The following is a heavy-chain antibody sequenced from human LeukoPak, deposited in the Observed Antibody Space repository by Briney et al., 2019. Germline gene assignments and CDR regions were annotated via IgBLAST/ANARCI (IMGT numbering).Heavy chain of an antibody. CDR1: GFPFSSYW. D-gene: IGHD3-3*01. J-gene: IGHJ6*02. CDR3: ARDRRDDFWSGYSSPTYYYYGMDV. V-gene: IGHV3-7*03. CDR2: IKQDGSKK. Sequence: GGSLRLSCVASGFPFSSYWMTWVRQAPGKGLEWVANIKQDGSKKSYVDSVKGRFTISSDNAKNSLYLQMNSLRAEDTAVYYCARDRRDDFWSGYSSPTYYYYGMDVWGQGTTVTVSS.